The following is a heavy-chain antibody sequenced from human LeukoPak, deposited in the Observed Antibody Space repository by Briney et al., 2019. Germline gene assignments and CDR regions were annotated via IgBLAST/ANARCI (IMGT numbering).Heavy chain of an antibody. J-gene: IGHJ4*02. CDR2: INPNTGDT. CDR1: GYTFTGYY. CDR3: AKVIEGAVAFDY. V-gene: IGHV1-2*02. D-gene: IGHD6-19*01. Sequence: ASVKVSCKASGYTFTGYYLHWVRQAPGQGLEYLGWINPNTGDTLYAQNFQGRVTMTRDTSISTAYMDLSGLTSDDTAVYYCAKVIEGAVAFDYWGQGTLVTVSS.